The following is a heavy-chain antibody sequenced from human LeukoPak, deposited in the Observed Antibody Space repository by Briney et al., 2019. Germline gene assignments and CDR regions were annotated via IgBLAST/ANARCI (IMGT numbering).Heavy chain of an antibody. Sequence: SGGSLGLSCAASGFTFSSYAMSWVRQAPGKGLEWVSAISGSGGSTYYADSVKGRFTISRDNSKNTLYLQMNSLRAEDTAVYYCAKDLAEMATIIDYWGQGTLVTVSS. CDR3: AKDLAEMATIIDY. D-gene: IGHD5-24*01. V-gene: IGHV3-23*01. J-gene: IGHJ4*02. CDR2: ISGSGGST. CDR1: GFTFSSYA.